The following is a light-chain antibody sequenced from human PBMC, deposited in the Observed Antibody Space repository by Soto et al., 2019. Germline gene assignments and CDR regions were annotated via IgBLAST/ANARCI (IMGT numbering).Light chain of an antibody. CDR1: HSVSSSY. Sequence: EIVLTQSPGTLSLSPGERATLSCRASHSVSSSYLAWYQQKPGQAPRLLIYGASSRATGIPDRFSGSGSGTDFTLTISRLEPEDFAVYDCQQYGSSPPWTFGQGTKVEIK. V-gene: IGKV3-20*01. J-gene: IGKJ1*01. CDR2: GAS. CDR3: QQYGSSPPWT.